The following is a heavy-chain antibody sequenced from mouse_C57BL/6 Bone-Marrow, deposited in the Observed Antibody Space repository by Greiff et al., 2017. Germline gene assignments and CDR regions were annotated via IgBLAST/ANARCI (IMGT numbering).Heavy chain of an antibody. CDR2: IDPEDGDT. J-gene: IGHJ3*01. CDR3: TTDWDGDAWFAY. Sequence: VHVKQSGAELVRPGASVKLSCTASGFNIKDYYMHWVKQRPEQGLEWIGRIDPEDGDTEYAPKFQGKATMPADTSSNTAYLQLSSLTSEDTAVYYCTTDWDGDAWFAYWGQGTLVTVSA. V-gene: IGHV14-1*01. D-gene: IGHD4-1*01. CDR1: GFNIKDYY.